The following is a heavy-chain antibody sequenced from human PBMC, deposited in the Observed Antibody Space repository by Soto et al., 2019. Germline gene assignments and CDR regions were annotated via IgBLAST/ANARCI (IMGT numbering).Heavy chain of an antibody. CDR2: IYFTGNT. V-gene: IGHV4-31*03. D-gene: IGHD2-21*02. CDR1: GASINSGGYY. Sequence: SETLSLTCTVSGASINSGGYYWNWVRLLPGRGLEWIGYIYFTGNTYYNPSLESRVTISLDTPQNQFSLELNSVSAADTAVYYCVSGDAWGALLAYWGQGARVTVSA. CDR3: VSGDAWGALLAY. J-gene: IGHJ4*02.